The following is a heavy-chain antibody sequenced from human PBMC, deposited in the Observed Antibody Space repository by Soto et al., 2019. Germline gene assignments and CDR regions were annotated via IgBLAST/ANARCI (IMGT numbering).Heavy chain of an antibody. CDR3: ARDRQLLYRYGSNYDEEGSH. CDR2: INPNSGGT. J-gene: IGHJ4*02. CDR1: GYPLTGYY. V-gene: IGHV1-2*02. D-gene: IGHD2-2*02. Sequence: XSVKVSCKAAGYPLTGYYMHWGRQAPGQGLEWMGWINPNSGGTNYAQKFQCRVTMTRDTSINTAYMEMSRLRSDDTAVYYCARDRQLLYRYGSNYDEEGSHWGQGTLVTLSS.